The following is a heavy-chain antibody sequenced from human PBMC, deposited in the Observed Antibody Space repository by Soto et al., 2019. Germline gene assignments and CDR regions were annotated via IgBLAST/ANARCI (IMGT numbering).Heavy chain of an antibody. D-gene: IGHD3-3*01. CDR1: GGSISSSSYY. CDR2: IYYSGST. J-gene: IGHJ4*02. CDR3: ARHRAIFGVVTTLDY. Sequence: PSETLSLTCTVSGGSISSSSYYWGWIRQPPGKGLEWIGSIYYSGSTYYNPSLKSRVTISVDTSKNQFSLKLSSVTAADTAVYYCARHRAIFGVVTTLDYWGQGTLVTVS. V-gene: IGHV4-39*01.